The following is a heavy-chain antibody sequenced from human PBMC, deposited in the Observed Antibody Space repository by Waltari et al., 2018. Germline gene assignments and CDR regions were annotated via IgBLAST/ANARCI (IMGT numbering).Heavy chain of an antibody. J-gene: IGHJ6*02. CDR1: GGSISSSSYY. Sequence: QLQLQESGPGLVKPSETLSLTCTVSGGSISSSSYYWGWIRQPPGKGLEWIGSIYYSGSTYYNPSLKSRVTISVDTSKNQFSLKLSSVTAADTAVYYCARDPPTVTTYYGMDVWDQGTTVTVSS. V-gene: IGHV4-39*07. D-gene: IGHD4-4*01. CDR2: IYYSGST. CDR3: ARDPPTVTTYYGMDV.